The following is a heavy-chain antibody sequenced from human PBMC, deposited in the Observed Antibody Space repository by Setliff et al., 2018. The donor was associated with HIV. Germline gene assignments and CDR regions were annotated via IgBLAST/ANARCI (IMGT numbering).Heavy chain of an antibody. D-gene: IGHD1-20*01. Sequence: PGGSLRLSCAASGFTFNNYAMSWVRHPPGKGLEWVSTLGIGTDTYYTDSVKGRFTISRDSSKNTMYLQMNSLRTDDTAVYYCATITHNTGFAGTFYFYMDVWGKGTTVTVSS. V-gene: IGHV3-23*01. J-gene: IGHJ6*03. CDR2: LGIGTDT. CDR3: ATITHNTGFAGTFYFYMDV. CDR1: GFTFNNYA.